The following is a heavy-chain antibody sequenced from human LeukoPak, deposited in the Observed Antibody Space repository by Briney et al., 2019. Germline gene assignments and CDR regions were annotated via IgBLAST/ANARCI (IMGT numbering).Heavy chain of an antibody. CDR2: ISSSSGAI. V-gene: IGHV3-48*01. D-gene: IGHD1-1*01. CDR1: GFTFSSYT. Sequence: GGSLRLSCAASGFTFSSYTMNWVRQAPGKGLEWVSYISSSSGAIYYADSVKGRFTISRDNAENSLYLQMNSLRAEDTAVCYCARDRYLGLDYWGQGTLVTVSS. CDR3: ARDRYLGLDY. J-gene: IGHJ4*02.